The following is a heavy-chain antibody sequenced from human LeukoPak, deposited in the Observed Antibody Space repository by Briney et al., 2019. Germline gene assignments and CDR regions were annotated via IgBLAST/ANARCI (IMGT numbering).Heavy chain of an antibody. J-gene: IGHJ6*02. CDR1: GFTFSSYG. CDR3: ARDGDPAGTWQNGGMDV. Sequence: RRSLRLSCAASGFTFSSYGMHWVRQAPGKGLEWVAVIWYDGSNKYYADSVKGRFTISRDNSKNTLYLQMNSLRAEDTAVYYCARDGDPAGTWQNGGMDVWGQGTTVTVSS. V-gene: IGHV3-33*01. CDR2: IWYDGSNK. D-gene: IGHD6-13*01.